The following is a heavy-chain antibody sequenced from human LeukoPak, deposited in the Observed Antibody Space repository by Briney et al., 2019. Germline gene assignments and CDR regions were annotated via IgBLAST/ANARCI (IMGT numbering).Heavy chain of an antibody. Sequence: GASVKVSCKASGYTFTGYYMHWVRQAPGQGLEWMGWINPNSGGTNYAQKFQGRVTMTRNTSISTAYMELSSLRSEDTAVYYCARTPFGELSPAAYYYYYGMDVWGQGTTVTVSS. D-gene: IGHD3-10*01. V-gene: IGHV1-2*02. CDR1: GYTFTGYY. CDR2: INPNSGGT. CDR3: ARTPFGELSPAAYYYYYGMDV. J-gene: IGHJ6*02.